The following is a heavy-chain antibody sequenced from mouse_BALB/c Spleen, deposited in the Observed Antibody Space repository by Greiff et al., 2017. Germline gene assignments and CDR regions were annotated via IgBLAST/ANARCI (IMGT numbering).Heavy chain of an antibody. CDR2: ISHGGGST. Sequence: DVKLVESGGGLVQPGGSLKLSCAASGFTFSSYTMSWVRQTPEKRLEWVAYISHGGGSTYYPDTFKGRFTISRDNATNTLYLQMSSLKSEDTAMYYCARQGDTEAWFAYWGQGTLVTVSA. CDR1: GFTFSSYT. V-gene: IGHV5-12-2*01. CDR3: ARQGDTEAWFAY. D-gene: IGHD1-1*01. J-gene: IGHJ3*01.